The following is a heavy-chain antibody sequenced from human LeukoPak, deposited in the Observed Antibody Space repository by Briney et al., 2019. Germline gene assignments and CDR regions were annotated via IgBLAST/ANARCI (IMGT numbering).Heavy chain of an antibody. CDR3: ARSYSSGWRTTYNWFDP. J-gene: IGHJ5*02. CDR2: IIPIFGTA. CDR1: GGTFSSYA. V-gene: IGHV1-69*06. D-gene: IGHD6-19*01. Sequence: ASVKVSCKASGGTFSSYAISWARQAPGQGLEWMGGIIPIFGTANYAQKFQGRVTITADKSTSTAYMELSSLRSEDTAVYYCARSYSSGWRTTYNWFDPWGQGTLVTVSS.